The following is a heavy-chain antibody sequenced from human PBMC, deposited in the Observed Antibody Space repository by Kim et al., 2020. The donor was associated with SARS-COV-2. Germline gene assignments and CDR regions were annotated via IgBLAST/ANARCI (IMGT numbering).Heavy chain of an antibody. D-gene: IGHD1-26*01. CDR3: ARVTPWDHPLYYFDY. V-gene: IGHV4-59*01. Sequence: PSRRSRVTISVDTFKNQFSLKLSSVTAADPAVYYCARVTPWDHPLYYFDYWGQGTLVTVSS. J-gene: IGHJ4*02.